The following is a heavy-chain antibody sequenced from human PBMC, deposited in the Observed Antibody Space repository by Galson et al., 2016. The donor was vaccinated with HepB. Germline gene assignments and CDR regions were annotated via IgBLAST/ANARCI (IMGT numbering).Heavy chain of an antibody. V-gene: IGHV3-23*01. D-gene: IGHD6-13*01. CDR1: GFTFRSYA. J-gene: IGHJ4*02. CDR2: ISGSGGST. CDR3: AKAWQQLVPDLDY. Sequence: SLRLSCAASGFTFRSYAMSWVRQGPGKGLECVSAISGSGGSTYYADSVKGRFTISRDNSKNTLYLQVNSLRTEDTAVYYCAKAWQQLVPDLDYWGQGTLVTVSS.